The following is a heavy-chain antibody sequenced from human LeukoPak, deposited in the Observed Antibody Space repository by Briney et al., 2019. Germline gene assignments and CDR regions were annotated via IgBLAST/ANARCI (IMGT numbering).Heavy chain of an antibody. D-gene: IGHD2-2*01. CDR2: TNWDGAST. V-gene: IGHV3-20*04. CDR1: GFRFDDYS. Sequence: GGSLRLSCAASGFRFDDYSMSWVRHVQGKGLEWVSGTNWDGASTGYADSVKGRFTISRDNVKNFLYLQMNSLRVEDTALYFCGRVYCSTTSCYDYYDYYMDVWGKGTTVTVSS. J-gene: IGHJ6*03. CDR3: GRVYCSTTSCYDYYDYYMDV.